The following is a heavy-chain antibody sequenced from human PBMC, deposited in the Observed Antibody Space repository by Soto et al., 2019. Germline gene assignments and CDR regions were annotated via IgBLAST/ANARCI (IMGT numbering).Heavy chain of an antibody. J-gene: IGHJ5*02. V-gene: IGHV4-59*01. Sequence: SETLSLTCTVSGGSISSYYWSWIRQPPGKGLEGIGYIYYSGSTNYNPSLKSRVTISVDTCKNQFSLKLSSATAADTAVYYCARDLFAVAGRWWFDHWGQGTLVTVSS. CDR3: ARDLFAVAGRWWFDH. CDR2: IYYSGST. CDR1: GGSISSYY. D-gene: IGHD6-19*01.